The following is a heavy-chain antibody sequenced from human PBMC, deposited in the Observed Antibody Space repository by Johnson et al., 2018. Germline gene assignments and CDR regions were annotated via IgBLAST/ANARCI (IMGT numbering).Heavy chain of an antibody. J-gene: IGHJ6*02. D-gene: IGHD2-21*01. CDR1: GFTFSDYA. Sequence: VQLVETGGGVVQPGRSLRLSCAASGFTFSDYAMQWVRLAPGKGLEWVSSVIGNGGSIYYADSVKGRFTTSRDNSKNMVYLQMNSLRAEDTATYYCGKDPRRLLLMTYSRMDAWGLGTAVIVSS. CDR2: VIGNGGSI. CDR3: GKDPRRLLLMTYSRMDA. V-gene: IGHV3-23*04.